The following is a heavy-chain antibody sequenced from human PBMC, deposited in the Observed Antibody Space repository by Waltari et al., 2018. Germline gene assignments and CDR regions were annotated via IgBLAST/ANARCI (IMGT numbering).Heavy chain of an antibody. Sequence: QVQLVESGGGVVQPGRSLRLSCAASGFTFSHYGMHWVRQATGKGLEWGEVISDDGISTNYGDSVKGRFTLSRDNSRNTLNLQMNRLRTEDTAMYYCVSYPIFQGAVDAFDIWGQGTMVTVSS. D-gene: IGHD3-3*02. J-gene: IGHJ3*02. CDR3: VSYPIFQGAVDAFDI. V-gene: IGHV3-30*03. CDR2: ISDDGIST. CDR1: GFTFSHYG.